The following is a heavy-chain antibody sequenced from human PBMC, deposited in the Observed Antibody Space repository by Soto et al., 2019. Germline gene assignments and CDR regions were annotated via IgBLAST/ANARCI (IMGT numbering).Heavy chain of an antibody. J-gene: IGHJ4*02. CDR1: GASFGPYH. CDR3: ARSPTFYNYVWGNSTY. CDR2: VNLSGNT. D-gene: IGHD3-16*01. V-gene: IGHV4-34*01. Sequence: LSLTCAIYGASFGPYHWSWIRQSPGKGLEWIGEVNLSGNTYYNPSFKTRVTMSVDASKNQFSLKMGSLTAADTAIYYCARSPTFYNYVWGNSTYWGQGALVTVSS.